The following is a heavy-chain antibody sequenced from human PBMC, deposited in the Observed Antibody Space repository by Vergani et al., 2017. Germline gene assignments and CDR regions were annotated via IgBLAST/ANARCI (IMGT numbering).Heavy chain of an antibody. CDR2: IYYSGST. V-gene: IGHV4-31*03. D-gene: IGHD6-13*01. Sequence: QVQLQESGPGLVKPSQTLSLTCTVSGGSISSGGYYWSWIRQHPGKGLEWIGYIYYSGSTNYNPSLKSRVTISVDTSKNQFSLKLSSVTAADTAVYYCARDSAAGTPGNWFDPWGQGTLVTVSS. CDR1: GGSISSGGYY. J-gene: IGHJ5*02. CDR3: ARDSAAGTPGNWFDP.